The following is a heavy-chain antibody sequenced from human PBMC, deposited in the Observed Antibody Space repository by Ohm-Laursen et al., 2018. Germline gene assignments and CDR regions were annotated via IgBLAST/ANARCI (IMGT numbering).Heavy chain of an antibody. CDR2: MYYSGNT. CDR3: ATSNNWYYFDY. J-gene: IGHJ4*02. CDR1: GGSISSSSYY. Sequence: SETLSLTCIVSGGSISSSSYYWGWIRQPPGKGLEWIGGMYYSGNTYYNPSLKSRVTMAVDTSKNQFSLKLSSGTAADTSVYYCATSNNWYYFDYWGQGTLVTVSS. D-gene: IGHD6-13*01. V-gene: IGHV4-39*01.